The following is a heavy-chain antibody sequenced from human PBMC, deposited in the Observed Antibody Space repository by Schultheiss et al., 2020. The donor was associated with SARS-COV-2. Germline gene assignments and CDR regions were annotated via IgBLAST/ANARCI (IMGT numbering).Heavy chain of an antibody. CDR3: ARGPSSGYYLYYFDY. D-gene: IGHD3-22*01. CDR1: GFTVSSNY. CDR2: INHSGST. Sequence: GSLRLSCAASGFTVSSNYMSWIRQPPGKGLEWIGEINHSGSTNYNPSLKSRVTISVDTSKNQFSLKLSSVTAADTAVYYCARGPSSGYYLYYFDYWGQGTLVTVSS. J-gene: IGHJ4*02. V-gene: IGHV4-34*01.